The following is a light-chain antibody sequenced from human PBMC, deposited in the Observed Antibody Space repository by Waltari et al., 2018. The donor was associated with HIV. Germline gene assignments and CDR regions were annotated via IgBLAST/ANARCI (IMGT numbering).Light chain of an antibody. J-gene: IGLJ2*01. CDR1: NSNIGTSP. CDR2: RSD. CDR3: ASWDDSLNGVI. Sequence: QSVLTQPPSASGTPGQRVTISCSGSNSNIGTSPVNWYQQLAGSAPKLLIYRSDLRPSGVPDRFSGYKSATSASLAISGLQSEDEATYYCASWDDSLNGVIFGGGTELTVL. V-gene: IGLV1-44*01.